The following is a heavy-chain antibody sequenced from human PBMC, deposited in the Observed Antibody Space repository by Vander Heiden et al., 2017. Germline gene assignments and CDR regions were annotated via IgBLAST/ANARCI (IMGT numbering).Heavy chain of an antibody. D-gene: IGHD4-17*01. Sequence: QLQLQESGPGLMKPSETLSLTCTVSCGSISSSSYYWGWFRQPPGKGLEWIGSIYYSGSTYYNPSLKSRVTISVDTSKNQFSLKLSSVTAADTAVYYCASHYGGNFDYWGQGTLVTVSS. CDR1: CGSISSSSYY. CDR3: ASHYGGNFDY. V-gene: IGHV4-39*01. CDR2: IYYSGST. J-gene: IGHJ4*02.